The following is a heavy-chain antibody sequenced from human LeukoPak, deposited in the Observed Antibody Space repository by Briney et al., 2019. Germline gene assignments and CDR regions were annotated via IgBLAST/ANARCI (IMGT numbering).Heavy chain of an antibody. D-gene: IGHD3-10*01. CDR3: ATGAPGSGSYFDY. CDR1: GVSFSGYF. J-gene: IGHJ4*02. V-gene: IGHV4-34*01. Sequence: SETLSLTCAVQGVSFSGYFWSWIRQPPGEGLEWIGEITHGGRTNYNPSLKSRVTISVDTSKNQFSLKLTSVTAADAAVYYCATGAPGSGSYFDYWGQGALVTVSS. CDR2: ITHGGRT.